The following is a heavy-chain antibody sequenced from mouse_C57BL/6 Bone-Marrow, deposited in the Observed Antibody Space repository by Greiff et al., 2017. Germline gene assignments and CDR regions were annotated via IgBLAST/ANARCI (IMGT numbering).Heavy chain of an antibody. CDR3: ARKTSYDVYPGWFAY. D-gene: IGHD2-3*01. CDR2: IWSGGST. V-gene: IGHV2-2*01. CDR1: GFSLTSYG. J-gene: IGHJ3*01. Sequence: QVQLKESGPGLVQPSQSLSITCTVSGFSLTSYGVHWVRQSPGKGLEWLGVIWSGGSTDYNAAFISRLSISNDNYKSQVFFKMNSLQADDTAIYYLARKTSYDVYPGWFAYWGQGTLVTVSA.